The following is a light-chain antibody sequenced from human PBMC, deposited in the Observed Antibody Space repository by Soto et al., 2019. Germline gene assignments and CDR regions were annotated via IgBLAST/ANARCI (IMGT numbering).Light chain of an antibody. CDR1: QGIDSW. J-gene: IGKJ3*01. Sequence: IQMTQSPSSVSASVGDRVTITCRASQGIDSWLAWYQQKPGKAPKLLIYAASNLKSGVPSRFSGSGSGIDFTLTISNLQPEDFATYYCQQTNRFPRTFGPGTKVDIK. CDR2: AAS. V-gene: IGKV1-12*01. CDR3: QQTNRFPRT.